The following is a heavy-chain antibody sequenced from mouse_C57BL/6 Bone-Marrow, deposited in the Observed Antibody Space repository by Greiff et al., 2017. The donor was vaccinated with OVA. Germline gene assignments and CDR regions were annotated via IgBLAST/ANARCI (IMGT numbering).Heavy chain of an antibody. CDR2: IDPDNGDT. V-gene: IGHV14-4*01. CDR3: TSYGNFDY. CDR1: GFTIKDDS. J-gene: IGHJ2*01. D-gene: IGHD2-1*01. Sequence: EVQLQQSGAELVRPGASVKLSCTASGFTIKDDSMHWVKQRPEQGLEWIGWIDPDNGDTEYAAKFQGKATITADTSANTAYLQLSSLTSEDTAVYYCTSYGNFDYWGQGTTLTVSS.